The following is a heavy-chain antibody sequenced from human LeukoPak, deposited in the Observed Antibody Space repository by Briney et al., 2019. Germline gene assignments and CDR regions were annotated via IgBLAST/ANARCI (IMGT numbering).Heavy chain of an antibody. D-gene: IGHD3-3*01. Sequence: SVKVSCKASGGTFSSYAISWVRQAPGQGLEWMGGIIPIFGTANYAQKFQGRVTITADESTSTAYMELSSLRSEDTAVYYCARTSYDFWSGHPYYFDYWGQGTLVTVSS. CDR2: IIPIFGTA. CDR1: GGTFSSYA. V-gene: IGHV1-69*13. J-gene: IGHJ4*02. CDR3: ARTSYDFWSGHPYYFDY.